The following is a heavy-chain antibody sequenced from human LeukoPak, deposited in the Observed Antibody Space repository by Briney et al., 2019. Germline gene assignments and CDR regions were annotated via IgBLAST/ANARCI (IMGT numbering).Heavy chain of an antibody. CDR3: ASDRSSGWESWYFDL. Sequence: SVKVSCKASGGTFSSYAISWVRQAPGQGLEWMGRIIPILGIANYAQKFQGRVTITADKSTSTAYMELSSLRSEDTAVYYCASDRSSGWESWYFDLWGRGTLVTVSS. D-gene: IGHD6-19*01. V-gene: IGHV1-69*04. CDR2: IIPILGIA. CDR1: GGTFSSYA. J-gene: IGHJ2*01.